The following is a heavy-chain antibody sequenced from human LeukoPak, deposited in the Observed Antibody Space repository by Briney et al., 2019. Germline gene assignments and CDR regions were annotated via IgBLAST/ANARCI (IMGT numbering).Heavy chain of an antibody. CDR3: VRSATRSSTSFYDY. D-gene: IGHD2-2*01. Sequence: PGGSLRLSCAASGFTFRNHAMHWVRQAPGKGLEWVTLISFDGSQKYSTNSVRGRFTISRDNSMDTLYLQMSSLTPEDTAVYYCVRSATRSSTSFYDYWGQGTLVTVSS. CDR2: ISFDGSQK. J-gene: IGHJ4*02. CDR1: GFTFRNHA. V-gene: IGHV3-30*04.